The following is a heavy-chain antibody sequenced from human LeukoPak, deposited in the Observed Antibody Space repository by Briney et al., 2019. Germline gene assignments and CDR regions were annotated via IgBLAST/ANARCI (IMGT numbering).Heavy chain of an antibody. D-gene: IGHD6-6*01. CDR2: ISSSGSTI. Sequence: PGGSLRLSCAVSGITLSNYGMSWIRQAPGKGLEWVSYISSSGSTIYYADSVKGRFTISRDNAKSSLYLQMNSLRAEDTAVYYCARDSSSSSDFHYWGQGTLVTVSS. CDR3: ARDSSSSSDFHY. CDR1: GITLSNYG. V-gene: IGHV3-11*01. J-gene: IGHJ4*02.